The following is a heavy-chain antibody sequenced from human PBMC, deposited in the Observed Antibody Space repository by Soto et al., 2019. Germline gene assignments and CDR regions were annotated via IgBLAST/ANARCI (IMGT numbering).Heavy chain of an antibody. CDR2: IIPIFGTA. CDR3: ASSGDSAFDY. D-gene: IGHD2-15*01. V-gene: IGHV1-69*13. J-gene: IGHJ4*02. CDR1: GCTFSSYA. Sequence: GASVKVSCKASGCTFSSYAISWVRQAPGQGLEWMGGIIPIFGTANYAQKFQGRVTITADESTSTAYMELSSLRSEDTAVYYCASSGDSAFDYWGQGTLVTVSS.